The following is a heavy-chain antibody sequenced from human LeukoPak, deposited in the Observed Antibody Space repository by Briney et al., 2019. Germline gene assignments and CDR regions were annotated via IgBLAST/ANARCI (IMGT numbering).Heavy chain of an antibody. V-gene: IGHV1-2*02. Sequence: ASVKVSCKASGYTFTGYYMHWVRQAPGQGLEWMGWINPNSGGTNYAQKFQGRVTMTRDTSISTAYMELSRLRSDDTAVYYCAREPPYDSSGYYYVGYYYYYMDVWGKGTTVTISS. CDR1: GYTFTGYY. J-gene: IGHJ6*03. CDR3: AREPPYDSSGYYYVGYYYYYMDV. CDR2: INPNSGGT. D-gene: IGHD3-22*01.